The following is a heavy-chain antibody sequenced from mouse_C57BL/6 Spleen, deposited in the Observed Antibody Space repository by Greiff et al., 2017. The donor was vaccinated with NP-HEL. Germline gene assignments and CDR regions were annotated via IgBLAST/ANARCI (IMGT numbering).Heavy chain of an antibody. CDR2: IYPGSGNT. V-gene: IGHV1-76*01. CDR3: ARGYNAMDY. Sequence: QVHVKQSGAELVRPGASVKLSCKASGYTFTDYYINWVKQRPGQGLEWIARIYPGSGNTYYNEKFKGKATLTAEKSSSTAYMQLSSLTSEDSAVYFCARGYNAMDYWGQGTSVTVSS. CDR1: GYTFTDYY. J-gene: IGHJ4*01. D-gene: IGHD1-2*01.